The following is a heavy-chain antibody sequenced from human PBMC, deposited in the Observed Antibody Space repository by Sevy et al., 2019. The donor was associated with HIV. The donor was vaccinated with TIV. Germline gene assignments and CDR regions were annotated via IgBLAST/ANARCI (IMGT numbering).Heavy chain of an antibody. CDR1: GFTFSSYW. CDR2: INSDGSST. D-gene: IGHD4-17*01. J-gene: IGHJ4*02. V-gene: IGHV3-74*01. Sequence: GGSLRLSCAASGFTFSSYWMHWVRQAPGKGLVWVSRINSDGSSTSYADSVKGRFTTSRDNAKNTLYLQMNSLRAEDTAVYYCARDPYGDYYFDYWGQGTLVTVSS. CDR3: ARDPYGDYYFDY.